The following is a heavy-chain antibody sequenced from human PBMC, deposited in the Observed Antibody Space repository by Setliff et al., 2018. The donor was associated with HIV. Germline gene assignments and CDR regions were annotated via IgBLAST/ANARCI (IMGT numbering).Heavy chain of an antibody. CDR1: NASFTDYY. CDR3: AVRAYGPLEY. V-gene: IGHV4-34*01. J-gene: IGHJ4*02. D-gene: IGHD4-17*01. CDR2: INQSGST. Sequence: PSETLSLTCAVYNASFTDYYRGWIRQAPGKGLERIGEINQSGSTNYNSSLKNRVTMSINLSKNQFSLTLTSVTAADTAVYYCAVRAYGPLEYWAQGNQVTVSS.